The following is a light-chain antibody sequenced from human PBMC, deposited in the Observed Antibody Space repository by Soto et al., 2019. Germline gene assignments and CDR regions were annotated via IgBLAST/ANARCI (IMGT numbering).Light chain of an antibody. CDR1: SSDLGIYNY. Sequence: QSVLTQPASVSGAPVQLIAISCSGSSSDLGIYNYVSWYQQHPGKVPKLIIFEITNRPSGVSNRFSGSKSGNTASLTISGLQAEDEADYYCSSYTTTSTRVFGTGTNVTVL. V-gene: IGLV2-14*01. CDR2: EIT. J-gene: IGLJ1*01. CDR3: SSYTTTSTRV.